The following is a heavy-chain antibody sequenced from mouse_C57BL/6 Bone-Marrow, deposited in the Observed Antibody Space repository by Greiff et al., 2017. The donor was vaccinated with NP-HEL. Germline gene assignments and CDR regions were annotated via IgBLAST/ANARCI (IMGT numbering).Heavy chain of an antibody. V-gene: IGHV14-4*01. CDR2: IDPANGDT. D-gene: IGHD2-1*01. CDR1: GFNIKDDY. Sequence: VQLQQSGAELVRPGASVKLSCTASGFNIKDDYMHWVKQRPEQGLEWIGWIDPANGDTEYASKFQGKATITADTSSNTAYLQLSSLTSEDTAVYYCTTGGNYSYCYAMDYWGQGTSVTVSS. J-gene: IGHJ4*01. CDR3: TTGGNYSYCYAMDY.